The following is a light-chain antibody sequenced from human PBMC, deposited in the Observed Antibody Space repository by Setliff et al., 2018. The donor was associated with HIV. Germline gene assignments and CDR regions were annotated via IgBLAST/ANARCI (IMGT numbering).Light chain of an antibody. CDR2: DVS. Sequence: SALTQPRSVSGSPGQSVTISCTGTSSDVGNYNYVSWYQQHPGKAPKLIIFDVSKRPSGVPDRFSGSKSGNTASLTISGLQDEDEADYYCCSFTGRYTSKYVFGTGTKVTV. J-gene: IGLJ1*01. V-gene: IGLV2-11*01. CDR3: CSFTGRYTSKYV. CDR1: SSDVGNYNY.